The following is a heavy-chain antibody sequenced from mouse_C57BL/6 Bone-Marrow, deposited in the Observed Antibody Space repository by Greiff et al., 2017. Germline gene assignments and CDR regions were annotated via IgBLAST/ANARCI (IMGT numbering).Heavy chain of an antibody. D-gene: IGHD4-1*01. V-gene: IGHV1-64*01. CDR1: GYTFTSYW. J-gene: IGHJ2*01. CDR3: ARRNWVNVDY. CDR2: IHPNSGST. Sequence: VQLQQSGAELVKPGASVKLSCKASGYTFTSYWMHWVKQRPGQGLEWIGMIHPNSGSTNYNEKFKSKATLTVDKSSSTAYMKLSSLTSEDSAVYYCARRNWVNVDYGGQGTTLTVSS.